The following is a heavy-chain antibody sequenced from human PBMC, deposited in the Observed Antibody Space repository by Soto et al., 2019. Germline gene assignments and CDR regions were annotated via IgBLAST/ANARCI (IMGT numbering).Heavy chain of an antibody. CDR2: IYYSGST. J-gene: IGHJ5*02. V-gene: IGHV4-30-4*01. D-gene: IGHD5-18*01. CDR3: ARGGDSRVHNNWFAP. CDR1: GGSISSGDYY. Sequence: QVQLQESGPGLVKPSQTLSLTCTVSGGSISSGDYYWSWIRQPPGKGLEWIGYIYYSGSTYYNPALKSRVTISVDTSKSQFSLKLSSVTAADTAVYYCARGGDSRVHNNWFAPWGQGTLVTVSS.